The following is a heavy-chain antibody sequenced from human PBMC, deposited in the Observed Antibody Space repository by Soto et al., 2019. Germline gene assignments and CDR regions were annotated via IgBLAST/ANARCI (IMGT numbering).Heavy chain of an antibody. V-gene: IGHV1-18*01. CDR1: GYTFTRNG. CDR2: ISPNSGNT. J-gene: IGHJ6*02. Sequence: QVHLVQSGAEVKKPGASVNVSCKTSGYTFTRNGISWVRQAPGQGLEWMGWISPNSGNTRYAQKLQGRVIMTTDTSTSTAYIELRRLRYDATAVSSCVQARAINSWPSSDVCGPGTTVTGSS. CDR3: VQARAINSWPSSDV. D-gene: IGHD2-21*01.